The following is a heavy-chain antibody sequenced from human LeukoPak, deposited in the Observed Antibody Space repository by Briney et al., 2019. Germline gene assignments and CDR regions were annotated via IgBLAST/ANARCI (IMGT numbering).Heavy chain of an antibody. CDR3: ATYRQVLLPFES. Sequence: GGTLRLSCAASGFTSSTYGMSWVRQAPGKGLEWVSAINGRGGRTYYADSVKGRFTISRDNSKNMLYLQMNSLRAEDTAIYYCATYRQVLLPFESWGQGTLVTVSS. J-gene: IGHJ4*02. CDR1: GFTSSTYG. CDR2: INGRGGRT. D-gene: IGHD2-8*02. V-gene: IGHV3-23*01.